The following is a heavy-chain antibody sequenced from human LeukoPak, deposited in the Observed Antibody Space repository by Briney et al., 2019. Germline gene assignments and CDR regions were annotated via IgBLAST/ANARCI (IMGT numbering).Heavy chain of an antibody. CDR2: INQDGSEK. CDR1: GFNFNSKW. J-gene: IGHJ4*02. Sequence: GGSLRLSCATSGFNFNSKWMTWVRQAPGKGLEWVANINQDGSEKYHGDSVKGRFTISIDNAKSSLFLEMSSLRAEDTAVYYCADPPSAFWGQGTLVAASS. CDR3: ADPPSAF. D-gene: IGHD6-19*01. V-gene: IGHV3-7*01.